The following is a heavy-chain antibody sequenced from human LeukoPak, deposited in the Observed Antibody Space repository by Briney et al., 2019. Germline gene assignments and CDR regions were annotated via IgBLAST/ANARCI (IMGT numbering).Heavy chain of an antibody. CDR2: ISTYTGNT. CDR1: GYTLTSYG. J-gene: IGHJ2*01. D-gene: IGHD4-17*01. V-gene: IGHV1-18*04. Sequence: EASVKVSCKASGYTLTSYGISWVRQAPRQGLEWMGWISTYTGNTNYAQNLQDRVTMTTDTSTSTAYMELRSLRSDATAVYYCARGSYGDYGDWYFDLWGRGTLVTVSS. CDR3: ARGSYGDYGDWYFDL.